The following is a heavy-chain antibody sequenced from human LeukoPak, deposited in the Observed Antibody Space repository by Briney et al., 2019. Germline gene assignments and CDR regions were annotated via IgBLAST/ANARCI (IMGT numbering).Heavy chain of an antibody. V-gene: IGHV4-38-2*02. D-gene: IGHD3-10*01. CDR1: GYSISSGYY. CDR3: ATGGNWFDP. J-gene: IGHJ5*02. CDR2: IYHSGST. Sequence: SSETLSLTCTVSGYSISSGYYWGWIRQPPGKGLEWIGSIYHSGSTYYNPSLKSRVTISVDTSENQFSLKLSSVTAADTAVYYCATGGNWFDPWGQGTLVTVSS.